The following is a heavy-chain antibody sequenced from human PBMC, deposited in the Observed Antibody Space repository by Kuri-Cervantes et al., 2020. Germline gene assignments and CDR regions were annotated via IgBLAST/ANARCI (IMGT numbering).Heavy chain of an antibody. CDR3: ARGHLSFDFDP. CDR2: ISTDGGRQ. J-gene: IGHJ5*02. V-gene: IGHV3-30*03. D-gene: IGHD3-9*01. CDR1: GFTFSTYW. Sequence: GGSLRLSCAASGFTFSTYWMSWVRQAPGKGLEWVAAISTDGGRQYYLDSVRGRFTVSRDNSHNTLFLQMDSLRPEDTAVYYCARGHLSFDFDPWGQGTLVTVSS.